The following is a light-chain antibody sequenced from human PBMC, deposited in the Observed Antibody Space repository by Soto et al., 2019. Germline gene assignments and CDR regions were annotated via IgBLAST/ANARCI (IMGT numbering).Light chain of an antibody. Sequence: IVLTQSPATLSLSLGDRATLSCRASQGVSSYLAWYQQKPGQAPRLLIYDVSKRATGIPARFSGSGSGTDFTLTISSLEPEDFAVYYCQQRGAFGQGTKLEIK. CDR1: QGVSSY. CDR2: DVS. V-gene: IGKV3-11*01. J-gene: IGKJ2*01. CDR3: QQRGA.